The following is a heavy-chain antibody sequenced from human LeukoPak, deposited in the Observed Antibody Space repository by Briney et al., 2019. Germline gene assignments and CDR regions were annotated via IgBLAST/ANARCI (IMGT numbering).Heavy chain of an antibody. J-gene: IGHJ4*02. V-gene: IGHV4-34*11. Sequence: SETLSVTCAVHGGSFSGFYWSWIRQPPGEGLEWIGYIYYSGSTNYNLSLRSRVTTPVATSMKQSCRMLNCVAAAGTAVYYCARDSSYSSGWFNKQFVHWGQGTLVTVSS. CDR3: ARDSSYSSGWFNKQFVH. CDR1: GGSFSGFY. CDR2: IYYSGST. D-gene: IGHD6-19*01.